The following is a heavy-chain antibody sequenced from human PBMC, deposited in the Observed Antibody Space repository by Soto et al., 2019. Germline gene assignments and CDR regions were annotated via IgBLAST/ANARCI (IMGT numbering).Heavy chain of an antibody. Sequence: GGSLRLPLSASGFTFNTYGHLWVPQAPGKGLAWVAVISYDGGNKYYTDSVKDRFTISRDNSKNTVYLQMNSLRAEDTALYYCAKGDYYDSSGQFDYWGQGTLVTVSS. CDR1: GFTFNTYG. CDR2: ISYDGGNK. CDR3: AKGDYYDSSGQFDY. V-gene: IGHV3-30*18. D-gene: IGHD3-22*01. J-gene: IGHJ4*02.